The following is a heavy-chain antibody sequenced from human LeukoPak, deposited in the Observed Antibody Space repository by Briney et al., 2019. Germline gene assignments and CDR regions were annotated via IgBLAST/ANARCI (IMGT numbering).Heavy chain of an antibody. V-gene: IGHV3-74*01. Sequence: GGSLRLSCAASGFTFSSYWMHWVRQAPGKGLVWVSRINSDGSSTSYADSVKGRFTISRDNAKNTLYLQMNSLRAEDTAVYYCAREGVVPAPYSSSRYPYYYYYMDVWGKGTTVTVSS. CDR2: INSDGSST. CDR3: AREGVVPAPYSSSRYPYYYYYMDV. CDR1: GFTFSSYW. J-gene: IGHJ6*03. D-gene: IGHD6-13*01.